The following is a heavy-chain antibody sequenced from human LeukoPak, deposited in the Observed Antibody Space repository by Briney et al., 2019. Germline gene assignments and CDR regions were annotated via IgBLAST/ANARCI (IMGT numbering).Heavy chain of an antibody. Sequence: GESLKISCKGSGYSFTNYWIGWVRQMPGKGLEWMGIIYPGDSDTRYSPSFQGQVTISADKSISTAYLQWSSLKASDTAMYYCARNYYDSSGYYYVALASFVYWGQGTLVTVSS. D-gene: IGHD3-22*01. CDR2: IYPGDSDT. CDR3: ARNYYDSSGYYYVALASFVY. CDR1: GYSFTNYW. V-gene: IGHV5-51*01. J-gene: IGHJ4*02.